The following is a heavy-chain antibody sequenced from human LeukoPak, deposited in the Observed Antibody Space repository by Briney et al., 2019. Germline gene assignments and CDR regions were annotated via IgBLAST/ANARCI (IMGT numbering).Heavy chain of an antibody. CDR2: INSDGSST. D-gene: IGHD2-2*01. CDR3: ARVPPPSSTSFTFDY. V-gene: IGHV3-74*01. J-gene: IGHJ4*02. CDR1: GFTFSSYW. Sequence: GGSLRLSCAASGFTFSSYWMHWVGHAPGKGLVWVLRINSDGSSTSYADSVKGRFTISRDNAKNTLYLQMNSLRAEDTAVYYCARVPPPSSTSFTFDYWGQGTLVTVSS.